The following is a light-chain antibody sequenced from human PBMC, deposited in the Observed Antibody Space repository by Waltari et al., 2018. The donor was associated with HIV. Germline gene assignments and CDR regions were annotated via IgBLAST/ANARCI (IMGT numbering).Light chain of an antibody. CDR3: SSYEGNLPV. CDR1: SSDVGGYNY. J-gene: IGLJ2*01. CDR2: EVS. Sequence: QSALTQPPSASGSPGQSVTISCTGTSSDVGGYNYVSWYQQHPGKAPKLMIYEVSKRRSGVPDRFSGSKAGNTASRTVSGLQAEDEADYYCSSYEGNLPVFGGGTKLTVL. V-gene: IGLV2-8*01.